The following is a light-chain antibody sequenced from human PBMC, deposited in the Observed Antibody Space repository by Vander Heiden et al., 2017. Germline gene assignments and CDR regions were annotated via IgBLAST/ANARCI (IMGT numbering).Light chain of an antibody. J-gene: IGLJ1*01. CDR2: DVR. CDR1: SNDVGGYKS. V-gene: IGLV2-11*01. Sequence: QSALPQPRSVSGSPGQPVTISCTGTSNDVGGYKSVSWYQRHPGKAPTLMIFDVRNRPSGVPDRFSGSKSGNTASLTIYGLQAEDEADYYCCSHAGNYTFVFGTGTKVTVL. CDR3: CSHAGNYTFV.